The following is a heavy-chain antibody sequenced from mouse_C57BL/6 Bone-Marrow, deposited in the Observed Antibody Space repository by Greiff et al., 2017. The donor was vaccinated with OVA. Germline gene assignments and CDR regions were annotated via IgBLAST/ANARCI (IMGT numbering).Heavy chain of an antibody. CDR1: GYTFTSYW. J-gene: IGHJ2*01. CDR2: IHPNSGST. Sequence: VQLQESGAELVKPGASVKLSCKASGYTFTSYWMHWVKQRPGQGLEWIGMIHPNSGSTNYNEKFKSKATLTVDKSSSTAYMQLSSLTSEDSAVYYCARSLRYFDYWGQGTTLTVSS. D-gene: IGHD1-1*01. CDR3: ARSLRYFDY. V-gene: IGHV1-64*01.